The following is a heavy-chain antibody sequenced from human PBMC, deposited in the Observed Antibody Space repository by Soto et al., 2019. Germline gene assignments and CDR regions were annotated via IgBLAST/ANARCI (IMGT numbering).Heavy chain of an antibody. CDR1: GFTLRTSW. J-gene: IGHJ4*02. D-gene: IGHD3-10*01. V-gene: IGHV3-74*03. CDR2: INDDGSTT. CDR3: ARGNYGPDY. Sequence: EVQLVESGGGLVQPGGSLRLSCAASGFTLRTSWMYWVRQPPGKGLVWVSRINDDGSTTTYADSVKGRFTISRDNAKNTLFMQMDSLRAEDMGVYYCARGNYGPDYWGQGTLVTVSS.